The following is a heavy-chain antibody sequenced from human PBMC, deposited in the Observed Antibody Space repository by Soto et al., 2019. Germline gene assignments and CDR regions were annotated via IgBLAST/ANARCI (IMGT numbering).Heavy chain of an antibody. CDR1: GDSVSSNTAA. V-gene: IGHV6-1*01. Sequence: SQTLSLTCAISGDSVSSNTAALNWIRSSPSRVLEWLGRTYYRSNWRHDYAVSVKSRITVNPDTTKNHFSLQLNSVTPADTAVYSCARGVAGSGFDLWGQGTLVTVSS. CDR2: TYYRSNWRH. J-gene: IGHJ4*02. CDR3: ARGVAGSGFDL. D-gene: IGHD6-13*01.